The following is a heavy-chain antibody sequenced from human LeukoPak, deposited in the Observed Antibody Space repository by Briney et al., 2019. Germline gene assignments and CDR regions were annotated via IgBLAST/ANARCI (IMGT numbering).Heavy chain of an antibody. CDR1: GGSISSYY. CDR2: IYTSGST. Sequence: SETLSLTCTVSGGSISSYYWSWIGQPAGKGLEWIGRIYTSGSTDYNPSLKSRVTMSVDTSKNQFSLKLSSVTAADTAVYYCARDPYGIGATDYYYGMDVWGQGTTVTVSS. J-gene: IGHJ6*02. CDR3: ARDPYGIGATDYYYGMDV. D-gene: IGHD1-26*01. V-gene: IGHV4-4*07.